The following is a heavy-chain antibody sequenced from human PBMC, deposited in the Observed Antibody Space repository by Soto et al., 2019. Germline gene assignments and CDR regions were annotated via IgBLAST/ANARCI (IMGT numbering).Heavy chain of an antibody. V-gene: IGHV1-3*01. CDR3: AKGGYCSTTSCVSWFDP. D-gene: IGHD2-2*01. CDR1: GYSFTTYS. Sequence: QVHLEQSGAVVKKPGASVKVACKASGYSFTTYSMHWVRQAPGQRPEWIGWLNAGSGDTKYSQALQGRVTITVDTSATTVYLELSSLTSEDTAVYYCAKGGYCSTTSCVSWFDPWGQGTQVTVSP. CDR2: LNAGSGDT. J-gene: IGHJ5*02.